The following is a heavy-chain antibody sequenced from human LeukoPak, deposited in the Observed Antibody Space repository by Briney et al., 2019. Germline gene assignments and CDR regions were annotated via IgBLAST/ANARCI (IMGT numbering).Heavy chain of an antibody. V-gene: IGHV3-74*01. Sequence: GGSLRLSCAASGFIFSNYWMLWVRQAPGKGLVWVSLIHSDGGTTNYADSVKGRFTISRDNAKNTLYLQMNSLRVEDTAVYYCARDTYSIAEWGQGTLVTVSS. CDR3: ARDTYSIAE. CDR1: GFIFSNYW. CDR2: IHSDGGTT. D-gene: IGHD1-26*01. J-gene: IGHJ4*02.